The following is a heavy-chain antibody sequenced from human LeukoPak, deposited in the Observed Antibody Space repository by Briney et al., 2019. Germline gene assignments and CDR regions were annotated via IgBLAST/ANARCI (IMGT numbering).Heavy chain of an antibody. CDR2: ISGSGGST. J-gene: IGHJ4*02. CDR3: AKDLDYDFWSGYTTGFDY. Sequence: GGSLRLSCAASGFTFSSYAMSWVRQAPGKGLEWVSAISGSGGSTYYADSVKGRFTISRDNSKNTLYLQMNSLRAEDTAVYYCAKDLDYDFWSGYTTGFDYWGQGTLDTVSS. V-gene: IGHV3-23*01. D-gene: IGHD3-3*01. CDR1: GFTFSSYA.